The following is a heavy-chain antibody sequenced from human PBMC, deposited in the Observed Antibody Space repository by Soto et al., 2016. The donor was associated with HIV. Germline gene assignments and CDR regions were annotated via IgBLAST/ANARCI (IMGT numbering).Heavy chain of an antibody. CDR3: AKDGMGAKGAYYFDY. V-gene: IGHV3-23*04. D-gene: IGHD1-26*01. CDR1: GFTFDTYA. Sequence: EVQLVESGGGLIQPGGSLRLSCAASGFTFDTYAMSWVRQAPGKGLEWVSGISGSGESTYYADSVKDRFIISRDNSKNTLYLQMNSLRGDDTAVYFCAKDGMGAKGAYYFDYWGQGTLVT. J-gene: IGHJ4*02. CDR2: ISGSGEST.